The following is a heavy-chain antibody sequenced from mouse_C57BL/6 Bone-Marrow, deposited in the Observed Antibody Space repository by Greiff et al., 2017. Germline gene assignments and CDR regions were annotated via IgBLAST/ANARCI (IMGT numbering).Heavy chain of an antibody. V-gene: IGHV7-3*01. J-gene: IGHJ4*01. CDR1: GFTFTDYY. CDR3: ASHEDAMDY. Sequence: EVKVVESGGGLVQPGGSLSLSCAASGFTFTDYYMSWVRQPPGKALEWLGFIRNKANGYTTEYSASVKGRFTISRDNSQSILYLQMNALRAEDSATYYCASHEDAMDYWGQGTSVTVSS. CDR2: IRNKANGYTT.